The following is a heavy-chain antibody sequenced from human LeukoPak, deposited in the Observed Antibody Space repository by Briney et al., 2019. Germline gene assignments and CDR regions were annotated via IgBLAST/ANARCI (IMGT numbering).Heavy chain of an antibody. J-gene: IGHJ4*02. Sequence: GGSLRLSCAASGFTFSSYAMSWVRQAPGKGLEWVSAISGSGGSTYYADSVKGRFTISRDNSKNTLFLQMNSLRAEDTAVYYCAKDAPVNIVVVPAANSWGQGTLVTVSS. V-gene: IGHV3-23*01. CDR2: ISGSGGST. D-gene: IGHD2-2*01. CDR3: AKDAPVNIVVVPAANS. CDR1: GFTFSSYA.